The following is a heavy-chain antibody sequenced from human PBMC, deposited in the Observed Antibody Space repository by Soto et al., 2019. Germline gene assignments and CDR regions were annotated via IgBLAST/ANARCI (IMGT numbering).Heavy chain of an antibody. V-gene: IGHV4-34*01. J-gene: IGHJ4*02. CDR1: GGSFSGYY. CDR3: ARDKITGLFDY. Sequence: QVQLQQWGAGLLKPSETLSLTCAVYGGSFSGYYWTWIRQPPGTGLEWIGEINHSGSTHYHPSLKSRVTISVDTSKHQFSLKLTSVTAAYTAVYYCARDKITGLFDYWGQGTLVTVSS. CDR2: INHSGST. D-gene: IGHD2-8*02.